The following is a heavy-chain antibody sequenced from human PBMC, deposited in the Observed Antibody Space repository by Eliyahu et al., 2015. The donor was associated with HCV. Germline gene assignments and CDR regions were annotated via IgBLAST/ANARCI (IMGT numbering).Heavy chain of an antibody. CDR2: IWYYGNND. CDR1: GXXFRNFG. J-gene: IGHJ4*02. D-gene: IGHD4-17*01. Sequence: QVQLVEXGGGVVQPGRXLRXXCAAXGXXFRNFGMHWVRQAPGKGLEWVAVIWYYGNNDYYADSVKGRFTISRDDSKNTLYLQMDSLRAEDTAVYFCARDSLYGDYVFDYWGQGTLVTVSS. V-gene: IGHV3-33*01. CDR3: ARDSLYGDYVFDY.